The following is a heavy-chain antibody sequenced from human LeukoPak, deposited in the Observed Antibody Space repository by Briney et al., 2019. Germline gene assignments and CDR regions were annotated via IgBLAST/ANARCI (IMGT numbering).Heavy chain of an antibody. CDR3: ARSLVPYGSGSYPSYYYYGMDA. J-gene: IGHJ6*02. CDR1: GYTFTRYG. CDR2: ISAYNGTT. D-gene: IGHD3-10*01. V-gene: IGHV1-18*01. Sequence: GAPVKISCTASGYTFTRYGIRCGRQAPGQGLECRGWISAYNGTTKYAQKLQGRVTMTTDTSTSTAYIELRSLRSDDTDVYYRARSLVPYGSGSYPSYYYYGMDAGGQGTTVPVSS.